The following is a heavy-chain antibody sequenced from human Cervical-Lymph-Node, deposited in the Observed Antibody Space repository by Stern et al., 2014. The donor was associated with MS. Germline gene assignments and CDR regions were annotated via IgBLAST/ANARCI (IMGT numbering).Heavy chain of an antibody. CDR2: ISGSGGSP. J-gene: IGHJ4*02. Sequence: EMQLVESGGGLVQPGGSLRLSCAASGFTFSSYAMSWVRQAPGKGLEWVSAISGSGGSPYYGDSVKGRFTISRDNSKNTLYLQMNSLRAEDTAVYYCALQRNYGDYHSYWGQGTLVTVSS. V-gene: IGHV3-23*04. CDR1: GFTFSSYA. CDR3: ALQRNYGDYHSY. D-gene: IGHD4-17*01.